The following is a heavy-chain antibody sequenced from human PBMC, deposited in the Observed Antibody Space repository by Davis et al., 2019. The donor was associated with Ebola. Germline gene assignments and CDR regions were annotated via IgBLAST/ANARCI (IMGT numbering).Heavy chain of an antibody. V-gene: IGHV1-18*04. J-gene: IGHJ3*01. D-gene: IGHD1-26*01. CDR3: ARRVGARSGFDS. Sequence: ASVKVSCKASGYTFTSYYMHWVRQAPGQGLEWMGWISAYNGNTNYAQKLQGRVTMTTDTSTSTAYMELRSLRSDDTAVYYCARRVGARSGFDSWGQGTMVTVSS. CDR1: GYTFTSYY. CDR2: ISAYNGNT.